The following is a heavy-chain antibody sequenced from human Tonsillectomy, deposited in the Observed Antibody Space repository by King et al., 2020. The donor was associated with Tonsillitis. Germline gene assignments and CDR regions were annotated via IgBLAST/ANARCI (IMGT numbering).Heavy chain of an antibody. Sequence: VQLVESGGGVVQPGRSLRLSCAASGFTFSSYGMHWVRQAPGKGLEWVAVISYDGSNKYYADSVKGRFTISRYNSKNTLYLQMNSLRAEDTAVYYCAKSVTYSSGWYYYGMDVWGQGTTVTVSS. V-gene: IGHV3-30*18. CDR1: GFTFSSYG. J-gene: IGHJ6*02. D-gene: IGHD6-19*01. CDR2: ISYDGSNK. CDR3: AKSVTYSSGWYYYGMDV.